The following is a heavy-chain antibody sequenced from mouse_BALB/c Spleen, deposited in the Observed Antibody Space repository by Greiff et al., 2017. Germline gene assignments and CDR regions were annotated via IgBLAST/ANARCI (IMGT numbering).Heavy chain of an antibody. CDR3: ARGYYRFSMDD. CDR1: GYTFTDYA. D-gene: IGHD2-14*01. Sequence: QVQLQQSGAELVRPGVSVKISCKGSGYTFTDYAMHWVKQSHAKSLEWIGVISTYYGDASYTQKFKGKATMTVDKSSSTAYMELARLTSEDSAIYYCARGYYRFSMDDWGQGTSVTVSS. J-gene: IGHJ4*01. V-gene: IGHV1S137*01. CDR2: ISTYYGDA.